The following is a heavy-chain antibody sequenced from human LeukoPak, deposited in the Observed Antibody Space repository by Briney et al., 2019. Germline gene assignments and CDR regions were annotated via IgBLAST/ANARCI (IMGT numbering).Heavy chain of an antibody. D-gene: IGHD6-19*01. Sequence: GASVKVSCKASGYTFTSYGISWVRQAPGQGLEWMGWISAYNGNTNYAQKLQGRVTMTPHTSKRTAYMELRSMRCDDAAVYYCAIFGKGGQWLVFVAFDIWGQGTMVTVAS. V-gene: IGHV1-18*04. CDR2: ISAYNGNT. CDR1: GYTFTSYG. CDR3: AIFGKGGQWLVFVAFDI. J-gene: IGHJ3*02.